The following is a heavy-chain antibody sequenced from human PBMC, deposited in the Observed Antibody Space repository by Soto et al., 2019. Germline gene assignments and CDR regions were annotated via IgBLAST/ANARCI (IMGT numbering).Heavy chain of an antibody. CDR3: ARRSMYGDYDS. D-gene: IGHD4-17*01. CDR2: INPSDYST. J-gene: IGHJ5*01. CDR1: GYTFTRHY. V-gene: IGHV1-46*03. Sequence: QVQLVQSGAEVKKPGDSVRVSCKASGYTFTRHYIYWVRQAPGEGLEWMGLINPSDYSTLYARNLQGRVTMTRDTATSTGYMELSNLRSEDTAVYYCARRSMYGDYDSWGQGTLATVSS.